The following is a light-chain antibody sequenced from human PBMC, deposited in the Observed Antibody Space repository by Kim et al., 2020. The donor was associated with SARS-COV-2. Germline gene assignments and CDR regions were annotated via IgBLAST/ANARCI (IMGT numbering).Light chain of an antibody. J-gene: IGKJ2*01. V-gene: IGKV3-20*01. CDR1: QSVSNIY. Sequence: LSPGERATLSCRASQSVSNIYLAWYQQKPGQAPRLLIYDASSRATGIPDRFSGSGSGTDFSLTISRLEPEDFAVYSCQQYGTSPLTFGQETKLEI. CDR3: QQYGTSPLT. CDR2: DAS.